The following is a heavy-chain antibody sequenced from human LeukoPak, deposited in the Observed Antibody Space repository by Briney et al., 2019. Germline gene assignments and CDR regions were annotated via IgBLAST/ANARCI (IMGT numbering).Heavy chain of an antibody. CDR1: GFTFSSYE. CDR3: ASPTDDPTTVVTHGLGY. J-gene: IGHJ4*02. V-gene: IGHV3-48*03. D-gene: IGHD4-23*01. Sequence: GGSLRLSCAASGFTFSSYEMNWVRQAPGKGLEWVSYISSSGSTIYYADSVKGRFTISRDNAKNSLYLQMNSLRAEDTAVYYCASPTDDPTTVVTHGLGYWGQGTLVTVSS. CDR2: ISSSGSTI.